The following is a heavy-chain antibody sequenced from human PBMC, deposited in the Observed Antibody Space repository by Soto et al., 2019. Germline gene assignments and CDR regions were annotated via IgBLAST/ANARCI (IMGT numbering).Heavy chain of an antibody. CDR2: ISSSSSTI. CDR3: ARDLPVGVVVVTGGWFDP. J-gene: IGHJ5*02. D-gene: IGHD3-22*01. V-gene: IGHV3-48*02. Sequence: PGGSLRLSCAASGFTFSSYSMNWVRQAPGKGLEWVSYISSSSSTIYYADSVKGRFTISRDNAKNSLYLQMNSLRDEDTAVYYCARDLPVGVVVVTGGWFDPWGQGTLVTVPS. CDR1: GFTFSSYS.